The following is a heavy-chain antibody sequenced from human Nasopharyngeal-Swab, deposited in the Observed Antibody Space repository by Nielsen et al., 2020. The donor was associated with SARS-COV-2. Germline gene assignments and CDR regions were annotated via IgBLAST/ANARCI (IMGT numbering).Heavy chain of an antibody. D-gene: IGHD2-21*01. CDR3: ARHLRRGGDSGGDWFDP. V-gene: IGHV5-51*01. Sequence: GGSLTISWKGSGYSFASYWIGWVRQMPGKGLVWMGIIYPGDSDSRYSPSFQGQVTILADKSISSTYLQWSSLKDSDTGMYYCARHLRRGGDSGGDWFDPWGQGTLVTVSS. CDR1: GYSFASYW. CDR2: IYPGDSDS. J-gene: IGHJ5*02.